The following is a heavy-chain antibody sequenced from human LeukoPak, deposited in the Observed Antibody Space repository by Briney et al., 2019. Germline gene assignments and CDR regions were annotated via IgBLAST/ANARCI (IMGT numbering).Heavy chain of an antibody. Sequence: ASVKVSCKASGYTFTTYDINWVRQAPGQGREWMGYINTSSGNTGYARKFQGRVTITRTTSISTVYMELRSLRYEDTAVYYCARRSGSGRNPFHIWGNGTLVTVSS. CDR2: INTSSGNT. CDR1: GYTFTTYD. CDR3: ARRSGSGRNPFHI. V-gene: IGHV1-8*03. D-gene: IGHD3-10*01. J-gene: IGHJ3*02.